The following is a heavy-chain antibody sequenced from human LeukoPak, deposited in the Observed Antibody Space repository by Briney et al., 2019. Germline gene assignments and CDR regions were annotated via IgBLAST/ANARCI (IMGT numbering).Heavy chain of an antibody. D-gene: IGHD3-10*01. J-gene: IGHJ6*03. CDR3: AKDGSRSREVFPYYYGSGRLQYMDV. CDR2: IRFDGSNK. Sequence: GGSLRLSCAASGFTFSSYGMHWVRQAPGKGLEWVAFIRFDGSNKYYADSVKGRFTISRENSKNTLYLQMNSLRDEDTAVFYCAKDGSRSREVFPYYYGSGRLQYMDVWGKGTTVIISS. CDR1: GFTFSSYG. V-gene: IGHV3-30*02.